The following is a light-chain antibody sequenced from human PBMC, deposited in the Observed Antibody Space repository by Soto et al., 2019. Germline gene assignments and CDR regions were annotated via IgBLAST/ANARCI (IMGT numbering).Light chain of an antibody. CDR1: SSDVGGYNY. CDR2: EVA. CDR3: SSYAVGNNVL. V-gene: IGLV2-8*01. Sequence: QSVLTQPPSASGSPGQSVTISCTGTSSDVGGYNYVSWYQQHPGKAPKLIIYEVAKRPSGVPDRFSGSKSGNTASLTVSGLQAEDEADDYCSSYAVGNNVLFAGGTKLTVL. J-gene: IGLJ2*01.